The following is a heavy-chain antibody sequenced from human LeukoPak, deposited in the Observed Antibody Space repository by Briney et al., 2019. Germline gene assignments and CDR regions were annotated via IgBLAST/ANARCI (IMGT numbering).Heavy chain of an antibody. D-gene: IGHD3-22*01. CDR2: INSDGSST. CDR3: ASAYYYDSSGYLLGD. J-gene: IGHJ4*02. V-gene: IGHV3-74*01. CDR1: GFTFSSYW. Sequence: GGSLRLSCAASGFTFSSYWMHWVRQAPGKGLVWVSRINSDGSSTSYADSVKGRFTISRDNAKNTLYLQMNSLRAEDTAVYYCASAYYYDSSGYLLGDWGQGTLVTVSP.